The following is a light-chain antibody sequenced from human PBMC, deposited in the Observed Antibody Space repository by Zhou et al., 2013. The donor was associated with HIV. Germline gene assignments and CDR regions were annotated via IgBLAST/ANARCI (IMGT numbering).Light chain of an antibody. Sequence: EIVLTQSPATLSLSPGERATLSCRASQSVSIYLAWYQQKPGQAPRLLIYGASSRATGIPDRFSGSGSGTDFTLTISRLEPEDFAVYYCQQYDNWPPLTFGGGTRVEIK. CDR2: GAS. J-gene: IGKJ4*01. CDR3: QQYDNWPPLT. V-gene: IGKV3-20*01. CDR1: QSVSIY.